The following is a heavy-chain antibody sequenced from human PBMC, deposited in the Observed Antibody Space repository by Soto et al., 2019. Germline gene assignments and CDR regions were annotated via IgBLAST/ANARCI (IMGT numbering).Heavy chain of an antibody. CDR3: ARASPPGDYFDY. Sequence: GGSLRLSCAASGFTFSSYAMHWVRQAPGKGLEWVAVISYDGSNKYYADSVKGRFTISRDNSKNTLYLQMNSLRAEDTAVYYCARASPPGDYFDYWGQGTLVTVSS. CDR2: ISYDGSNK. D-gene: IGHD4-17*01. J-gene: IGHJ4*02. V-gene: IGHV3-30-3*01. CDR1: GFTFSSYA.